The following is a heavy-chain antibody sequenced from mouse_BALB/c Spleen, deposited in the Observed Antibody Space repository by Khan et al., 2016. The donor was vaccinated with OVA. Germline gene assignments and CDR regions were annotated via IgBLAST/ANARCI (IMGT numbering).Heavy chain of an antibody. D-gene: IGHD2-3*01. CDR2: INSNGGNT. J-gene: IGHJ3*01. Sequence: EVELVESGGGLVQPGGSLKLSCAASGFTFSSYGMSWVRQTPDKRLELVATINSNGGNTYYPDSVKGRFTISRDNAKNTLYLQMSSLKSEDTAMYYGARKGGGYSLFAYWGQGTLVTVSA. CDR1: GFTFSSYG. CDR3: ARKGGGYSLFAY. V-gene: IGHV5-6-3*01.